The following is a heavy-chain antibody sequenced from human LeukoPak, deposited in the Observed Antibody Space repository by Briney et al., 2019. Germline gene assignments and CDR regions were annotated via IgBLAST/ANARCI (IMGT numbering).Heavy chain of an antibody. J-gene: IGHJ4*02. Sequence: ASVKVSCKASGYTFTSYYMHWVRQAPGQGLEWMGIINPSGGSTSYAQKFQGRVTMTRDTSTSTVYMELGSLRSEDTAVYYCARALGERYCSSTSCYIDYWGQGTLVTVSS. CDR2: INPSGGST. V-gene: IGHV1-46*01. D-gene: IGHD2-2*02. CDR1: GYTFTSYY. CDR3: ARALGERYCSSTSCYIDY.